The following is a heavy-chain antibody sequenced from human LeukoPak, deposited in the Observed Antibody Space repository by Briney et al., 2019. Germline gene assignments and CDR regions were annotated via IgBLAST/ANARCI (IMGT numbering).Heavy chain of an antibody. V-gene: IGHV4-31*03. D-gene: IGHD6-13*01. J-gene: IGHJ5*02. CDR2: IYYSGST. CDR3: ARNLLGIAVAGS. CDR1: GGSIISGGYY. Sequence: SQTLSLTCTVSGGSIISGGYYWSWIRQHPGKGLEWIGYIYYSGSTYYNPSLKSRVTMSVDTSKNQFSLKLRSVTAVDTAVYYCARNLLGIAVAGSWGQGILVTVSS.